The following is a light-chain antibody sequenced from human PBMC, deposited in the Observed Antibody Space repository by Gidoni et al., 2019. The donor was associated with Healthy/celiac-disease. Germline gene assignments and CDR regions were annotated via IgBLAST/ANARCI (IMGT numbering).Light chain of an antibody. Sequence: HKPGQAPRLLIYDASNRATSIPARFSSSGSGTDVTLTISSLEPEDFAVYYCQQRSNWPPLTFXGXTKVEIK. V-gene: IGKV3-11*01. CDR2: DAS. CDR3: QQRSNWPPLT. J-gene: IGKJ4*01.